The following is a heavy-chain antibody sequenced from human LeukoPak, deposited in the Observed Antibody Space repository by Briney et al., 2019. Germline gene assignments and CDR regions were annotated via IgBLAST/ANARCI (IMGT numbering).Heavy chain of an antibody. CDR1: GGSISSYY. V-gene: IGHV4-59*01. J-gene: IGHJ4*02. Sequence: PSETLSLTCTASGGSISSYYWSWIRQPPGKGLEWIGYIYYSGSTNYNPSLKSRVTISVATSKNQFSLKLSSVTAADTAVYYCARVVGYNYLGYYFDYWGQGTLVTVSS. CDR3: ARVVGYNYLGYYFDY. D-gene: IGHD5-24*01. CDR2: IYYSGST.